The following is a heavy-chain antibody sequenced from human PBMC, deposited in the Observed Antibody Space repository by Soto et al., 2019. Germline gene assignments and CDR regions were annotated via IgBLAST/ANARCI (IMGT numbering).Heavy chain of an antibody. D-gene: IGHD3-22*01. CDR1: GGSISSGGYY. V-gene: IGHV4-31*03. J-gene: IGHJ5*02. Sequence: PSETLSLTYTVSGGSISSGGYYWSWIRQHPGKGLEWIGYIYYSGSTYYNPSLKSRVTISVDTSKNQFSLKLSSVTAADTAVYYCARAHYDSSGYYSDALGWFDPWGQGTLVTVSS. CDR3: ARAHYDSSGYYSDALGWFDP. CDR2: IYYSGST.